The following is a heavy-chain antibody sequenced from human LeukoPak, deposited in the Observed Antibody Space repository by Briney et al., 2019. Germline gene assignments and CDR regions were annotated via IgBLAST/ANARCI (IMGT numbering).Heavy chain of an antibody. J-gene: IGHJ4*02. V-gene: IGHV1-69*13. CDR3: AREDWGSDADY. D-gene: IGHD7-27*01. Sequence: TVKVSCKASGYTFTSYGISWVRQAPGQGLEWMGGIIPIFGTANYAQEFQGRVTITADESTSTAYMELSSLRSEDTAVYYCAREDWGSDADYWGQGTLVTVSS. CDR1: GYTFTSYG. CDR2: IIPIFGTA.